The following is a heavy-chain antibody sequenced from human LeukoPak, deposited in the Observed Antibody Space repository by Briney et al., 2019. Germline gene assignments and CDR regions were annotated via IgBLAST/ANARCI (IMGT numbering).Heavy chain of an antibody. D-gene: IGHD6-6*01. CDR2: IYYSGST. CDR1: GGSISSYY. Sequence: SETLSLTCTVSGGSISSYYWSWIRQPPGKGLEWIGYIYYSGSTNYNPSLKSRVTISVDTSKNQFSLKLSSVTAADTAVYYCARDEGSSPTYDAFDIWGQGTMVTVSS. V-gene: IGHV4-59*12. J-gene: IGHJ3*02. CDR3: ARDEGSSPTYDAFDI.